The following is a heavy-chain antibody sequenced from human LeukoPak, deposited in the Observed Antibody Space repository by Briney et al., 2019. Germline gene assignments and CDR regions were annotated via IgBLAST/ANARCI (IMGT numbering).Heavy chain of an antibody. CDR2: INHSGST. V-gene: IGHV4-39*07. D-gene: IGHD3-16*02. CDR1: GGSISSGDYY. CDR3: ARGGYLFSDYVWGSYRPIDY. J-gene: IGHJ4*02. Sequence: SETLSLTCTVSGGSISSGDYYWSWIRQPPGKGLEWIGEINHSGSTNYNPSLKSRVTISVDTSKNQFSLKLSSVTAADTAVYYCARGGYLFSDYVWGSYRPIDYWGQGTLVTVSS.